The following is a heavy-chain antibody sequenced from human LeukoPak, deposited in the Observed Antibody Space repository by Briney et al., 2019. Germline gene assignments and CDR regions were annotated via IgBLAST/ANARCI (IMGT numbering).Heavy chain of an antibody. Sequence: ASVKVSCKASGYTFTNYDINWVRQAPGQGLEWMGWMNTNSGYTGYAQKFQGRVTITRNTSISTAYMELSSLRSDDTAVYYCARGQLRLRHRGFDPWGQGTLVTVSS. CDR1: GYTFTNYD. V-gene: IGHV1-8*03. D-gene: IGHD4-17*01. CDR2: MNTNSGYT. CDR3: ARGQLRLRHRGFDP. J-gene: IGHJ5*02.